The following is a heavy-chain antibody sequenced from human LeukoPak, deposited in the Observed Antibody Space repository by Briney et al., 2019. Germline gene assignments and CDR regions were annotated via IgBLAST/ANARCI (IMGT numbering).Heavy chain of an antibody. CDR2: ISSSSSYI. J-gene: IGHJ4*02. CDR3: ARDLGDGYNYLWYFDY. Sequence: GGSLRLSCAASGFTFSSHDMSWVRQAPGKGLEWVSSISSSSSYIYYADSVKGRFTISRDNAKNSLYLQMNSLRAEDTAVYYCARDLGDGYNYLWYFDYWGQGTLVTVSS. D-gene: IGHD5-24*01. CDR1: GFTFSSHD. V-gene: IGHV3-21*01.